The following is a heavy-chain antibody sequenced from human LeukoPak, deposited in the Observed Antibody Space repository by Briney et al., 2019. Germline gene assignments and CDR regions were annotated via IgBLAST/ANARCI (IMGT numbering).Heavy chain of an antibody. Sequence: KPSETLSLTCTVSGGSISSYYWSWLRQPPGKGLEWIGYIYYSGSTNHNPSLKSRVAISVDTSKNQFSLKLSSVTAADTAVYYCARGLTSSSWYFDLWGRGTLVTVSS. J-gene: IGHJ2*01. V-gene: IGHV4-59*01. CDR3: ARGLTSSSWYFDL. CDR2: IYYSGST. CDR1: GGSISSYY. D-gene: IGHD6-13*01.